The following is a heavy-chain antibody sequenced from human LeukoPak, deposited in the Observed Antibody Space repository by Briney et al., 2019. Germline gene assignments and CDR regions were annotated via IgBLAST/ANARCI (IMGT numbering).Heavy chain of an antibody. D-gene: IGHD3-3*01. V-gene: IGHV3-48*01. CDR2: ISSSSNTI. CDR1: GFTFSTYA. J-gene: IGHJ4*02. Sequence: GGSLRLSCAASGFTFSTYAMNWARQAPGKGLEWVSYISSSSNTIYYADSVQGRFTISRDNANNSLYLQMNSLRAEDTAVYYCARDGYDFWSGYPTTVDFWGQGTLVTVSS. CDR3: ARDGYDFWSGYPTTVDF.